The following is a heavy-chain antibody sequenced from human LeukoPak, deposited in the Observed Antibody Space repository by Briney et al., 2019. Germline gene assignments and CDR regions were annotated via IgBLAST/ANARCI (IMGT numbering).Heavy chain of an antibody. Sequence: GGSLRLSCVVSGFSFGSYPMSWVRQAPGKGLEWVSVISETGDVTRYADSMKGRFTISRDNIKNTLNLQMNSLRAEDTAIYYCARDSSHYLGSSDYWGQGTLVTVSS. CDR1: GFSFGSYP. V-gene: IGHV3-23*01. J-gene: IGHJ4*02. D-gene: IGHD6-6*01. CDR3: ARDSSHYLGSSDY. CDR2: ISETGDVT.